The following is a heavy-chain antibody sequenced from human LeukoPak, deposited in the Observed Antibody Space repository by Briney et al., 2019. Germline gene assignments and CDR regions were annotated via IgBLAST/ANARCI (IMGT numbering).Heavy chain of an antibody. CDR2: INTDGTST. CDR1: GFSFRNYW. V-gene: IGHV3-74*01. Sequence: GGSLRLSCVASGFSFRNYWMYWVRQAPGRGLVWVSHINTDGTSTNYADSVKGRFTVSRDNAKKTLYLQMNTLRVEDTAVYYCARDLWLGDYWGQGTLVTVSS. J-gene: IGHJ4*02. CDR3: ARDLWLGDY. D-gene: IGHD6-19*01.